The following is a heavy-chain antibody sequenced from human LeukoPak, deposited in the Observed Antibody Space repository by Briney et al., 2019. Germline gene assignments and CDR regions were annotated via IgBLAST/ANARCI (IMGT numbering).Heavy chain of an antibody. V-gene: IGHV4-39*07. CDR1: GGSIRSSSYY. Sequence: SETLSLTCTVSGGSIRSSSYYWGWIRQPPGKGLEWIGTISYSGSTYYNPSLKGRVTISVDTSKNQFSLRLSSVTAADTALYYCAREPSGYSSSWYIYYYYMDVWGKGTTVTVSS. CDR3: AREPSGYSSSWYIYYYYMDV. CDR2: ISYSGST. J-gene: IGHJ6*03. D-gene: IGHD6-13*01.